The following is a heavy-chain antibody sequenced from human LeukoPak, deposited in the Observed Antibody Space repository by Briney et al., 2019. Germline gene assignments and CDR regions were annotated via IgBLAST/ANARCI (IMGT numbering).Heavy chain of an antibody. CDR1: GFTLSSNW. CDR2: IDDVGSGT. D-gene: IGHD6-13*01. V-gene: IGHV3-74*01. J-gene: IGHJ5*01. Sequence: PGGSLRLSCAVSGFTLSSNWMHWVRQVPGKGLEWVSRIDDVGSGTSYADSVKGRFTISRDNSKNTLYLQMNSLRAEDTAVYYCARIQSLASSFSSFDSWGQGTLVTVSS. CDR3: ARIQSLASSFSSFDS.